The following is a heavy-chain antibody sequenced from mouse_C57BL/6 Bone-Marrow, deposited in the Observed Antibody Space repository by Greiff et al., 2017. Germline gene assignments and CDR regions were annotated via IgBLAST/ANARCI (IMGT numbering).Heavy chain of an antibody. CDR3: ARLTTVVATGYFDY. D-gene: IGHD1-1*01. J-gene: IGHJ2*01. Sequence: VQLKQSGPELVKPGASVKISCKASGYSFTGYYMHWVKQSSEKSLEWIGEINPSTGGTSYNQKFKGKATLTVDKSSSTAYMQLKSLTSEDSAVYYCARLTTVVATGYFDYWGQGTTRTVSS. CDR1: GYSFTGYY. CDR2: INPSTGGT. V-gene: IGHV1-43*01.